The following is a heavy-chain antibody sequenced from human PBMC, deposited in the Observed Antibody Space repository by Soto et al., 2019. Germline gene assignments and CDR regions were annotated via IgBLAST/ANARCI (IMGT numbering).Heavy chain of an antibody. CDR3: ARGQVLFDY. V-gene: IGHV4-34*01. CDR2: INHSGST. D-gene: IGHD2-8*02. Sequence: SETLSLTCAVYGGSFSCYYWSWIRQPPGKGLEWIGEINHSGSTNYNPSLKSRVTISVDTSKNQFSLKLSFVTAADTAVYYCARGQVLFDYWGQGTLVTVS. CDR1: GGSFSCYY. J-gene: IGHJ4*02.